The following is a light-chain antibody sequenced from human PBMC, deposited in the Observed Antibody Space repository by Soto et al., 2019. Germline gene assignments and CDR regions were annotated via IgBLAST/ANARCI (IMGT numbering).Light chain of an antibody. J-gene: IGLJ3*02. CDR2: GNT. V-gene: IGLV1-40*01. CDR1: SSNIGAGYD. Sequence: QSVLTQPPSVSGAPGQRVTISCTVSSSNIGAGYDVHWYQQLPGTAPKLLIYGNTNRLSGVPDRFSGSKSDTSASLAITGLQAEDEADYYCQSYDDSLSCSVFGGGTKVTVL. CDR3: QSYDDSLSCSV.